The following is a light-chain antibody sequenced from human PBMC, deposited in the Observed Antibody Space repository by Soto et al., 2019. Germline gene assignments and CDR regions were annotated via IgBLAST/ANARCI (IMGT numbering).Light chain of an antibody. CDR2: TAS. V-gene: IGKV1-39*01. CDR3: QQSHSSPLS. CDR1: QSISRN. Sequence: DIQMTQSPSSLSASAGDRVTITFRASQSISRNLNWYQQKPGKAPELLIYTASNLQSGVPSRFSGSGSGTDFALTISSLQPEDSAVYYCQQSHSSPLSFGGGTKVDI. J-gene: IGKJ4*01.